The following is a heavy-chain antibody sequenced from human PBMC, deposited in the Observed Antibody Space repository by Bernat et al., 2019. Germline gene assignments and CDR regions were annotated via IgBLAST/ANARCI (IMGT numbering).Heavy chain of an antibody. CDR2: IYSGGST. CDR3: ARESKRPYYFDY. Sequence: EVQLVESGGGLVQPGGSLRLSCAASGFTVSSNYMSWVRQAPGQGLEWVSVIYSGGSTYYADSVKGRFTISRDNSKNTLYLQMNSLRAEDTAVYYCARESKRPYYFDYWGQGTLVTVSS. D-gene: IGHD6-25*01. J-gene: IGHJ4*02. CDR1: GFTVSSNY. V-gene: IGHV3-66*02.